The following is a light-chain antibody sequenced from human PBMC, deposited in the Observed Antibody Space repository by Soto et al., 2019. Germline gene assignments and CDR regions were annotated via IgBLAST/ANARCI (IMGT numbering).Light chain of an antibody. Sequence: QSALTQPASVSGSPGQSITISCTGTSSDVGSYNLVSWYQQHPGKAPKLMIYEGSKRPSGVSNRFSCSKSGNTASLTISGRQAEDEADYYCCSYAGSSTFLFGGGTKLTVL. CDR3: CSYAGSSTFL. J-gene: IGLJ2*01. CDR1: SSDVGSYNL. CDR2: EGS. V-gene: IGLV2-23*01.